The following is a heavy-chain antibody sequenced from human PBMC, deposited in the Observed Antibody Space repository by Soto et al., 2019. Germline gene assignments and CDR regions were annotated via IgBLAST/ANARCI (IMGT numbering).Heavy chain of an antibody. V-gene: IGHV3-15*01. CDR1: GFTFSNAW. CDR2: IKTKTAGGTT. J-gene: IGHJ4*02. CDR3: ATGRFDSPVDS. Sequence: EVQLVESGGGLVKPGGSLRLSCAASGFTFSNAWMSWVRQAPGKGLEWVGRIKTKTAGGTTDYAAPVKGRFTISRDDSKNTLYLQMNSLKTEETAVYYCATGRFDSPVDSWGQGTLVTVSS. D-gene: IGHD3-10*01.